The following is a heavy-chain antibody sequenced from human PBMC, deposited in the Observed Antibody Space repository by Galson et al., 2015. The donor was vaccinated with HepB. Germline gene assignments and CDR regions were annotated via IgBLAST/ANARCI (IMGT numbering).Heavy chain of an antibody. V-gene: IGHV3-33*01. CDR1: GFTFSSYA. D-gene: IGHD6-19*01. Sequence: SLRLSCAASGFTFSSYAMHWVRQAPGKGLEWVAVIWYDGSNKYYADSVKGRFTISRDNSKNTLYLQMNSLRAEDTAVYYCARDAAYIAVAGTPFDPWGQGTLVTVSS. CDR2: IWYDGSNK. CDR3: ARDAAYIAVAGTPFDP. J-gene: IGHJ5*02.